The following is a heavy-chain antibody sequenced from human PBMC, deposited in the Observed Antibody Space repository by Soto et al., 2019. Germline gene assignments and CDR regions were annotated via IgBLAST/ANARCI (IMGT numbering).Heavy chain of an antibody. V-gene: IGHV1-3*01. Sequence: QVQLVQSGAEVKKPGASVKVSCKASGYTFTSYAMHWVRQAPGQRLEWMGWINAGNGNTKYSQKFQGRVTITRDTSASTAYMALSRLRSEDTAVYYCARVIGGWYSFDYWGPGTLVTVSS. J-gene: IGHJ4*02. CDR2: INAGNGNT. CDR3: ARVIGGWYSFDY. CDR1: GYTFTSYA. D-gene: IGHD6-19*01.